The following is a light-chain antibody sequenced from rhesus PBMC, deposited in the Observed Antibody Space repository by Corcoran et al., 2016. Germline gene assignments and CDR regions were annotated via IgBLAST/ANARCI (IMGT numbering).Light chain of an antibody. J-gene: IGKJ4*01. V-gene: IGKV4-1*01. CDR1: QSLLYSSDNRNY. Sequence: DIVMTQSPDSLAVSLGEKVTINFKSSQSLLYSSDNRNYLAWYQQKAGQAPYLLLYGASTRESGVPNRFSGRGSGTDFTLTISGLQAEDVAVYYCQQYYTSPLTFGGGTKVEIK. CDR2: GAS. CDR3: QQYYTSPLT.